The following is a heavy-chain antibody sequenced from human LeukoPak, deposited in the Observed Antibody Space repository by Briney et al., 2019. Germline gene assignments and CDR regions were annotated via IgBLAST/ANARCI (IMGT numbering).Heavy chain of an antibody. V-gene: IGHV4-30-2*01. Sequence: SQTLSLTCTVSGGSISSGGYYWSWIRQPPGKGLDWIGYIYHSGSTYYNPSLKSRVTISVDRSKNQFSLKLSSVTAADTAVYYCARARIAAAGTIDAFDIWGQGTMVTVSS. CDR1: GGSISSGGYY. D-gene: IGHD6-13*01. CDR3: ARARIAAAGTIDAFDI. J-gene: IGHJ3*02. CDR2: IYHSGST.